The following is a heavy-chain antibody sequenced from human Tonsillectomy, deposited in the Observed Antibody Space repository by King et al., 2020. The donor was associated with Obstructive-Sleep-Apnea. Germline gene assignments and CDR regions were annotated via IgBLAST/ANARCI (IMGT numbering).Heavy chain of an antibody. CDR2: ISYDGSNK. CDR1: GFSFNTYG. V-gene: IGHV3-30*04. D-gene: IGHD3-22*01. CDR3: ACLVLVPPYMAVLITEDAFDI. Sequence: QLVQSGGGVVQPGGSLRLYCAASGFSFNTYGMHWVRQAPGKGLEWVAVISYDGSNKYYAEPVKGRFTISRDTSKNTLYLQMNRLRPEDTAVYYCACLVLVPPYMAVLITEDAFDIWGQGTLVTVSS. J-gene: IGHJ3*02.